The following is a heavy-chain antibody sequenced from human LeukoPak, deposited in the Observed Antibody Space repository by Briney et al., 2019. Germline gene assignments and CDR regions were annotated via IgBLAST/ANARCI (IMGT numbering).Heavy chain of an antibody. J-gene: IGHJ4*02. Sequence: GASVKVSCKASGYTLTSYYMHWVRQAPGQGLEWMGIINPSGGTTSYAQKFQGRVTMTRDTSTSTVYMELSSLRSEDTAVYYCATDYGDYVFDYWGQGTLVTVSS. CDR3: ATDYGDYVFDY. V-gene: IGHV1-46*01. D-gene: IGHD4-17*01. CDR2: INPSGGTT. CDR1: GYTLTSYY.